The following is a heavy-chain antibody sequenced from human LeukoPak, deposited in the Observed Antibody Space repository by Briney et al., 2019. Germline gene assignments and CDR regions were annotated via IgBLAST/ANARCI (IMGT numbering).Heavy chain of an antibody. CDR3: AREYYDSSGYYSSWFDP. J-gene: IGHJ5*02. CDR1: GGSISSGSYY. CDR2: IYTSGST. Sequence: SATLSLTCPVSGGSISSGSYYWGWLRQPAGKGLEWIVRIYTSGSTNYNPSLKSRVTISIDTSKNQFSLKLSSVTAADTAVYYCAREYYDSSGYYSSWFDPWGQGTLVTVSS. V-gene: IGHV4-61*02. D-gene: IGHD3-22*01.